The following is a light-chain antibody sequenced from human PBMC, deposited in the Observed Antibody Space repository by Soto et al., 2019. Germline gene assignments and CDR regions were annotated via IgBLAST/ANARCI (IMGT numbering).Light chain of an antibody. CDR1: QSVSGN. V-gene: IGKV3-15*01. CDR3: QQYNNWPPLT. Sequence: EIVMTQSPATLSVSPGERVTLSCWASQSVSGNLAWYQQKPGQAPRLLIYGASTRATGIPARFSGSGSGIEFTLTISSLQSEDFAVYYCQQYNNWPPLTFGGGTKVDIK. CDR2: GAS. J-gene: IGKJ4*01.